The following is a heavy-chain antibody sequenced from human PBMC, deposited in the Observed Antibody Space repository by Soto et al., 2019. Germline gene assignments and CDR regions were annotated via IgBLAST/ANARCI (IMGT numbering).Heavy chain of an antibody. CDR3: ARASGQWLVYLDY. J-gene: IGHJ4*02. V-gene: IGHV3-7*01. Sequence: GGSLRLSCAASGFTFSSYWMSWVRQAPGKGLEWVANIKQDGSEKYYVDSVKGRFTISRDNAKNSLYLQMNSLRAEDTAVYYCARASGQWLVYLDYWGQGTLVTVSS. D-gene: IGHD6-19*01. CDR1: GFTFSSYW. CDR2: IKQDGSEK.